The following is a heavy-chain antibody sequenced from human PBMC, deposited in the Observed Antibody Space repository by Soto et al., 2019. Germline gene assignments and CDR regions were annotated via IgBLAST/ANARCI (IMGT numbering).Heavy chain of an antibody. J-gene: IGHJ4*02. CDR1: GGSISSYY. Sequence: PSETLSLTCTVSGGSISSYYWSWIRQPPGKGLEWIGYIYYSGSTNYNPSLKSRVTISVDTSKNQFSLKLSSVTAADTAVYYCARPTYYYGSGSYPPLLYFDYWGQGTLVTVSS. CDR2: IYYSGST. D-gene: IGHD3-10*01. CDR3: ARPTYYYGSGSYPPLLYFDY. V-gene: IGHV4-59*08.